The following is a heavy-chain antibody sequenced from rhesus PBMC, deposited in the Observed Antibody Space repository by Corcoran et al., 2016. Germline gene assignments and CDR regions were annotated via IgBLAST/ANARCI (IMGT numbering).Heavy chain of an antibody. CDR1: GFTFDDYA. J-gene: IGHJ4*01. CDR2: ISWSGGST. D-gene: IGHD5-24*01. CDR3: ARGVGTVTFFDY. Sequence: GGGVVQPGGSLRLSCAASGFTFDDYAMHWVRQAPGKGLEWVSGISWSGGSTFYADSVKGLFTISRDNAKNSLYLQMGSLRAEDTALYYCARGVGTVTFFDYWGQGVLVTVSS. V-gene: IGHV3-201*01.